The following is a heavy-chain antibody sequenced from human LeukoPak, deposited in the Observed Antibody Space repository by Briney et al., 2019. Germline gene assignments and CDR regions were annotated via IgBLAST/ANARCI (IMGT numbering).Heavy chain of an antibody. CDR3: ARDRARVSDY. V-gene: IGHV3-9*01. CDR2: ITWNRDNI. Sequence: GGSLRLSCKVSGFTFDDYAMHWVRQVPGKGLEWVSGITWNRDNIGYGDSVKGRFTVSRDNVKNVLYLQMKSLRAEDTAVYYCARDRARVSDYWGQGTLVTVSS. CDR1: GFTFDDYA. J-gene: IGHJ4*02. D-gene: IGHD3-22*01.